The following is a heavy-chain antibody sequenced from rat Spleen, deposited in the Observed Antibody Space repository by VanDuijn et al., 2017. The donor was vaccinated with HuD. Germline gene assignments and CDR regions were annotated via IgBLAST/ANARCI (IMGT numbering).Heavy chain of an antibody. Sequence: EVQLVESGGGLVQPGRSLKLSCAASGFTLSNYGMHWIRQAPTKGLEWVASISPSGGITDYRDSVKGRFAISRDTAKSTLYLQMDSLGSEDTATYYCATGEYYYSSYIYVGVMDAWGQGASVTVSS. CDR1: GFTLSNYG. J-gene: IGHJ4*01. CDR2: ISPSGGIT. V-gene: IGHV5-19*01. CDR3: ATGEYYYSSYIYVGVMDA. D-gene: IGHD1-2*01.